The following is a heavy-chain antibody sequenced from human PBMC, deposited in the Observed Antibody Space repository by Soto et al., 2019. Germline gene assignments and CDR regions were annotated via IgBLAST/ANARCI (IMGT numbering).Heavy chain of an antibody. V-gene: IGHV3-53*01. J-gene: IGHJ5*02. D-gene: IGHD3-10*01. CDR2: IFIGGTT. CDR1: SFTVSSSQ. CDR3: ARLGPYASGTYSFRHNRFDT. Sequence: SLRLSCSSSSFTVSSSQMTLVLHTPIKSLECVSVIFIGGTTQYAVSVKGRFTISRDYSKNTVYLQMNSLRAEDTAVYYCARLGPYASGTYSFRHNRFDTWGQGTLVTVSS.